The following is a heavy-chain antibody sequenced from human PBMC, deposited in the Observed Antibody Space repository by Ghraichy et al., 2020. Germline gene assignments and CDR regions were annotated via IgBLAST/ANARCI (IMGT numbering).Heavy chain of an antibody. J-gene: IGHJ6*03. CDR1: GGSISSSTYY. V-gene: IGHV4-39*01. Sequence: SETLSLTCTVSGGSISSSTYYWGWIRQPPGKGLEWIANIYYSGSTYYNPSLKSRVSISVDTSKNQFSLKLSSVTAADTAVYYCARLRSGNYYSYYYYMDVWGKGTTVTVSS. D-gene: IGHD1-26*01. CDR3: ARLRSGNYYSYYYYMDV. CDR2: IYYSGST.